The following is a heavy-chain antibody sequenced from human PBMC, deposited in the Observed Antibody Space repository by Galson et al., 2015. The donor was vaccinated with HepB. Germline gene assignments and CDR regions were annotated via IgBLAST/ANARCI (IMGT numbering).Heavy chain of an antibody. CDR1: GGSINSGAYY. J-gene: IGHJ3*02. D-gene: IGHD4-17*01. CDR2: IYYSGTT. V-gene: IGHV4-31*03. Sequence: TLSLTCTVSGGSINSGAYYWSWIRQHPGKGLEWIGYIYYSGTTNYNPSLKSRVTMSLDTSKNQFSLKLSSVAAADTAVYYCARARSPYGGYMTGGFEIWGQGTLVTVSS. CDR3: ARARSPYGGYMTGGFEI.